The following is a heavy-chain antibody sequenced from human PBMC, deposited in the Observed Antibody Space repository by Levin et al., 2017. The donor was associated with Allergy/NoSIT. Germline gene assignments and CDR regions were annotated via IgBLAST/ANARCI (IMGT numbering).Heavy chain of an antibody. V-gene: IGHV1-3*01. CDR3: AGAESSGWYGYFDY. CDR2: INAGNGNT. J-gene: IGHJ4*02. Sequence: ASVKVSCKASGYTFTSYAMHWVRQAPGQRLEWMGWINAGNGNTKYSQKFQGRVTITRDTSASTAYMELSSLRSEDTAVYYCAGAESSGWYGYFDYWGQGTLVTVSS. CDR1: GYTFTSYA. D-gene: IGHD6-19*01.